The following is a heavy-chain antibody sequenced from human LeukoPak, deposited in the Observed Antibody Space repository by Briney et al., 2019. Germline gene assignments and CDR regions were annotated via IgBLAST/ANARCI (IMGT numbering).Heavy chain of an antibody. CDR1: GFTFSSYA. CDR2: ISYDGSNK. V-gene: IGHV3-30-3*01. J-gene: IGHJ6*02. Sequence: GGSLRLSCAASGFTFSSYAVHWVRQAPGKGLEWVAVISYDGSNKYYADSVKGRFTISRDNSKNTLYLQMNSLRAEDTAVYYCAREGDILTGYYHYYYYGMDVWGQGTTVTVSS. CDR3: AREGDILTGYYHYYYYGMDV. D-gene: IGHD3-9*01.